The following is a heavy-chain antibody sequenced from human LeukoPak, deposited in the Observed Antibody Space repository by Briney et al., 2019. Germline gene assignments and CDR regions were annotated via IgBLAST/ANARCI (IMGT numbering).Heavy chain of an antibody. CDR1: GFTFSSYG. V-gene: IGHV3-33*01. D-gene: IGHD6-19*01. Sequence: GGSLRLSCAASGFTFSSYGMHWVRQAPGKGLEWVAVIWYDGSNKYYADSVKGRFTISRDNSKNTLYLQMNSLRAEDTAVYYCAREGTPSGGCSGICDYWVQGTLVTVSS. CDR2: IWYDGSNK. J-gene: IGHJ4*02. CDR3: AREGTPSGGCSGICDY.